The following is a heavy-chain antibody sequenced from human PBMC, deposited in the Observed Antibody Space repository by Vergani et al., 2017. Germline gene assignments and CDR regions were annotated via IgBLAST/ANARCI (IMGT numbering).Heavy chain of an antibody. CDR3: AKDWGGNPYYFDY. CDR2: ISGSGGST. D-gene: IGHD3-16*01. J-gene: IGHJ4*02. V-gene: IGHV3-23*01. Sequence: EVQLLESGGGLVQPGGSLRLSCAASGFTFSSYAMSWVRQARGKGLEWVSAISGSGGSTYYADSVKGRFTISRDNSKNTLYLQMNSLRAEDTAVYYCAKDWGGNPYYFDYWGQGTLVTVSS. CDR1: GFTFSSYA.